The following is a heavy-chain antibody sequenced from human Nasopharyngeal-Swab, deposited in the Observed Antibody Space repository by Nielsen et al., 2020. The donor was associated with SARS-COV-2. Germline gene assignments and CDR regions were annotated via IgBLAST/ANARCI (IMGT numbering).Heavy chain of an antibody. Sequence: GESLKISCAASGFTFSNYAMHWVRQAPGKGLEWVAVISYDGSNKYYADSVKGRFTISRDNSKNTLYLQMNSLRVEDTAVYYCVKHQGSASDQWGQGTLVTVSS. CDR2: ISYDGSNK. CDR1: GFTFSNYA. J-gene: IGHJ4*02. D-gene: IGHD2-2*01. V-gene: IGHV3-30-3*02. CDR3: VKHQGSASDQ.